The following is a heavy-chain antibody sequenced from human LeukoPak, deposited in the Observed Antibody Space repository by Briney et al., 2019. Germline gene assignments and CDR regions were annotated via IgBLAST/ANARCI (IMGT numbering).Heavy chain of an antibody. CDR2: ISYDATYE. CDR3: AKDQDVAAAGTWGSIDY. Sequence: GGSLRLSCAASGFTFSTCGVYWVRQAPGKGLEWVAVISYDATYEYYTDSVKGRFTISRDNSNNTLYLQMNSLRAEDTAVYYCAKDQDVAAAGTWGSIDYWGQGTLVTVSS. D-gene: IGHD6-13*01. V-gene: IGHV3-30*18. CDR1: GFTFSTCG. J-gene: IGHJ4*02.